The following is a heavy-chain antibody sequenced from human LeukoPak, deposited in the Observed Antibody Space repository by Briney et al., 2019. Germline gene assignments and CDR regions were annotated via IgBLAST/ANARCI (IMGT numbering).Heavy chain of an antibody. D-gene: IGHD4-17*01. CDR2: ISYDGSIK. Sequence: GGSLLLSCAASGFPFSGYGMCSIRQATGKGLEWVEDISYDGSIKYYADSVKGRFTISRDNSKNTLYLQMNSLGAEDTAVYYCAGEGAHGDYDYWGQGTLVTVSS. CDR1: GFPFSGYG. CDR3: AGEGAHGDYDY. V-gene: IGHV3-30*03. J-gene: IGHJ4*02.